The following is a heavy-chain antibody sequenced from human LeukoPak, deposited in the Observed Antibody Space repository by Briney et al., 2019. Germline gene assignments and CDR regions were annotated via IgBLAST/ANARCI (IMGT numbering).Heavy chain of an antibody. V-gene: IGHV3-20*04. CDR2: IYWNGGST. D-gene: IGHD1-14*01. Sequence: PGGTLRLSCAASRFTFSSYGMSWVRQAPGKGLEWVSGIYWNGGSTGYADSVKGRFTISRDNSKNSLYLQMNSLGADDTALYYCARDIREDLPYYMTLWGKGTTVTVSS. J-gene: IGHJ6*03. CDR1: RFTFSSYG. CDR3: ARDIREDLPYYMTL.